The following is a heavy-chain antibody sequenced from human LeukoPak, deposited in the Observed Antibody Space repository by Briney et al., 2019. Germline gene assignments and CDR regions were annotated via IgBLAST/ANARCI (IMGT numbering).Heavy chain of an antibody. D-gene: IGHD6-19*01. CDR3: TRPYSSGYY. CDR1: GFTFSGSA. CDR2: IRSKANSYAT. J-gene: IGHJ4*02. V-gene: IGHV3-73*01. Sequence: GGSLRLSCAASGFTFSGSAMHWVRQAPGKGLEWVGRIRSKANSYATAYAASVKGSFTISRDDSKNTAYLQMNSLKIEDTAVYYCTRPYSSGYYWGQGTLVTVSS.